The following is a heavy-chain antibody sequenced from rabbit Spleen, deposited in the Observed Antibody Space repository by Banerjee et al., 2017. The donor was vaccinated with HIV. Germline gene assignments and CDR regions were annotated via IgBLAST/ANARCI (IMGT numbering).Heavy chain of an antibody. Sequence: EQLEESGGGLVKPEGSLTLTCKASGVSLNDKDVMCWVRQAPGKGLEWIACINIVTGKSVYASWAKGRFIMSRTSSTTVTLQMTSLTAADTATYFCARGDAGSSWGLNLWGPGTLVTVS. CDR3: ARGDAGSSWGLNL. J-gene: IGHJ4*01. V-gene: IGHV1S45*01. CDR1: GVSLNDKDV. CDR2: INIVTGKS. D-gene: IGHD4-2*01.